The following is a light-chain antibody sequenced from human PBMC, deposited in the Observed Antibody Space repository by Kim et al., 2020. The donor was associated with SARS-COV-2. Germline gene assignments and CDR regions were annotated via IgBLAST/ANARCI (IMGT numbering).Light chain of an antibody. Sequence: SYELTQPPSVSVSPGQTASITCSGDKLGDENVCWYQHKPGQSPVVVIYQDTKRSSGIPDRFSGSKSGNTATLTISGTQAMDEADYSCQVWDRSTVVFGGGTQLTVL. CDR2: QDT. V-gene: IGLV3-1*01. CDR1: KLGDEN. J-gene: IGLJ2*01. CDR3: QVWDRSTVV.